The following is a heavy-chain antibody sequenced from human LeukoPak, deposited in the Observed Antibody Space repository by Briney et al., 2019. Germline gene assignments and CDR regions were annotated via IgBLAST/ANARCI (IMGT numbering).Heavy chain of an antibody. J-gene: IGHJ5*02. D-gene: IGHD3-3*01. CDR3: ARVASVTIFGVVIMGNWFDP. CDR2: MNPNSGGT. V-gene: IGHV1-2*02. CDR1: GYTFTSYD. Sequence: ASVKVSCKASGYTFTSYDINWVRQATGQGLEWMGWMNPNSGGTNYAQKFQGRVTMTRDTSISTAYMELSRLRSDDTAVYYCARVASVTIFGVVIMGNWFDPWGQGTLVTVSS.